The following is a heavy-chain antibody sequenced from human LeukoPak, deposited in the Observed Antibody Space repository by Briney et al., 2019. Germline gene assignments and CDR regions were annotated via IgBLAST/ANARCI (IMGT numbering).Heavy chain of an antibody. CDR2: IRSKANSYAT. J-gene: IGHJ6*03. CDR3: TGTPDTAMVSYYYYYYYMDV. CDR1: GFTFSGSA. V-gene: IGHV3-73*01. Sequence: PGGSLRLSCAASGFTFSGSAMHWVRQASGKGLEWVSRIRSKANSYATAYAASVKGRFTISRDDSKNTAYLQMNSLKTEDTAVYYCTGTPDTAMVSYYYYYYYMDVWGKGTTVTVSS. D-gene: IGHD5-18*01.